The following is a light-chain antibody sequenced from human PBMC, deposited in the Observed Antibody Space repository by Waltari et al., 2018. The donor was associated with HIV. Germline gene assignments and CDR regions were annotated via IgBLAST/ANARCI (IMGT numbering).Light chain of an antibody. J-gene: IGKJ1*01. V-gene: IGKV1-9*01. Sequence: DIQLTQSPSFLSASVGDRVTITCRASQGISSYLAWYQQKPGKAPKLLIYAASTLQSGVPSRFSGSGSGTEFTLTISSLQPDDFATYYCQQYNSYTWTFGQGTKVEI. CDR2: AAS. CDR1: QGISSY. CDR3: QQYNSYTWT.